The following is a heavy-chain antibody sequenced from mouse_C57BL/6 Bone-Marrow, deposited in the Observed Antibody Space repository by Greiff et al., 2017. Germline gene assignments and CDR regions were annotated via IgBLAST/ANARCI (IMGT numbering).Heavy chain of an antibody. Sequence: EVQLQQSGAELVRPGASVKLSCTASGFNIKDDYMHWVKQRPEKGLEWIGWIDPENGDTEYASKFPGKATITADTSSNPSYLQLSSLTSEDTAVYYCTTPYYGSSYGGYYFDYWGQGTTLTVAS. V-gene: IGHV14-4*01. J-gene: IGHJ2*01. CDR3: TTPYYGSSYGGYYFDY. CDR1: GFNIKDDY. D-gene: IGHD1-1*01. CDR2: IDPENGDT.